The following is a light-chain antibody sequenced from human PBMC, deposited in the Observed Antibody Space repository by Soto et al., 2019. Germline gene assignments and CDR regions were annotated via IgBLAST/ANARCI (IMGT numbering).Light chain of an antibody. V-gene: IGLV2-14*01. CDR1: SSDVGGYNY. CDR2: DVS. J-gene: IGLJ1*01. CDR3: ISYTSSSTYV. Sequence: QSALTQPASVSGSPGQSITISCTGTSSDVGGYNYVSWYQQHPGKAPKLMIYDVSNWPSGVSNRFSGSKSGNTASLTISGLQAEDEAGYYSISYTSSSTYVFGTGTKLTVL.